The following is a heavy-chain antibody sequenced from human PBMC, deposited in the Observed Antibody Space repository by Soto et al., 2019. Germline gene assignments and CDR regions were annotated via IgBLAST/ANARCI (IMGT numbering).Heavy chain of an antibody. D-gene: IGHD3-3*01. J-gene: IGHJ3*02. V-gene: IGHV1-3*01. Sequence: QVQLVQSGAEVKKPGASVKVSCKASGYTFTSYAMHWVRQAPGQRLEWMGWINAGNGNTKYSQKFQRRVTITRDTSESTAYMELSSLRSEDTAVYYCARPYYDFWSGPRAFDIWGQGTMVTVSS. CDR1: GYTFTSYA. CDR3: ARPYYDFWSGPRAFDI. CDR2: INAGNGNT.